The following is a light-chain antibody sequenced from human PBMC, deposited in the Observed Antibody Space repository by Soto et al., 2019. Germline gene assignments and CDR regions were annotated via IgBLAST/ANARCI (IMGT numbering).Light chain of an antibody. J-gene: IGKJ3*01. CDR3: QKYSSVPF. CDR2: AAS. Sequence: DIQMTQSPTSLSASVGDRVTITCRASQDIRNFVAWYQQKPGKAPKLLIYAASTLQSGVPSRFSGSGSGTSFTLTITSLQPEDVATYSCQKYSSVPFFGPGTKVQIK. V-gene: IGKV1-27*01. CDR1: QDIRNF.